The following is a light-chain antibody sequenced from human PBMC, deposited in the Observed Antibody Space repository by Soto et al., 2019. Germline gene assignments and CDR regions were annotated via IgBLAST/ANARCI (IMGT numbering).Light chain of an antibody. CDR3: AAWDDSLNGVYV. CDR1: SSNIGGYN. CDR2: SND. V-gene: IGLV1-44*01. Sequence: QSVLTQPASVSGSPGQSITISCSGTSSNIGGYNVVSWYQQHPGKAPKLLIYSNDKRPSGVPDRFSGSKSGTSASLAISGLQFEDEADYYCAAWDDSLNGVYVFGPGTKVTVL. J-gene: IGLJ1*01.